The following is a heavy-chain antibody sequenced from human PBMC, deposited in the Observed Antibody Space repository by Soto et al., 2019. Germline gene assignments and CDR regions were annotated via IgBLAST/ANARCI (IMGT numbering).Heavy chain of an antibody. CDR3: AKDGGDSSGYLPHYYYYGMDV. V-gene: IGHV3-23*01. CDR2: ISGSGGST. CDR1: GFTFSSYA. D-gene: IGHD3-22*01. J-gene: IGHJ6*02. Sequence: VGSLRLSCAASGFTFSSYAMSWVRQAPGKGLEWVSAISGSGGSTYYADSVKGRFTISRDNSKNTLYLQMNSLRAEDTAVYYCAKDGGDSSGYLPHYYYYGMDVWGQGTTVTVSS.